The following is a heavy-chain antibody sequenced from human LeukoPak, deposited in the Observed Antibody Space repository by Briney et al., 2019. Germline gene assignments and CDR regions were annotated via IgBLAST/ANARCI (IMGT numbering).Heavy chain of an antibody. D-gene: IGHD3-22*01. CDR1: GFTFSSYW. CDR2: IKQDGSEK. V-gene: IGHV3-7*01. CDR3: ARTVVVITPPYFDY. Sequence: GGSLRLSCAASGFTFSSYWMSWFRQAPGKGLEGVANIKQDGSEKYYVDSVKGRFTISRDNAKNSLYLQMNSLRAEDTAVYYCARTVVVITPPYFDYWGQGTLVTVSS. J-gene: IGHJ4*02.